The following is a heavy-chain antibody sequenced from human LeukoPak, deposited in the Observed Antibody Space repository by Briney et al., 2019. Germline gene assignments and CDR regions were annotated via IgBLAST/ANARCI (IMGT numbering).Heavy chain of an antibody. CDR1: GFSFSNYG. CDR3: AKDGSPVAIFPYNWVDP. V-gene: IGHV3-30*02. J-gene: IGHJ5*02. CDR2: IRYDGSNK. D-gene: IGHD2-2*01. Sequence: GGSLRLSCAASGFSFSNYGMHWVRQAPGKGLEGVAFIRYDGSNKYYADSVKGRFTISRDNSKHTLYLQMNSLRPEDTAVYYCAKDGSPVAIFPYNWVDPWGQGTLVTVSS.